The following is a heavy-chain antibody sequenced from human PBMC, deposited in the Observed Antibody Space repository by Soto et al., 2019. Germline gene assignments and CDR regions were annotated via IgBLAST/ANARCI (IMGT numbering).Heavy chain of an antibody. J-gene: IGHJ6*03. D-gene: IGHD3-16*01. CDR2: NNHSGGT. CDR3: ARGGTAFWGVYYYYMDV. CDR1: GGSFSGYY. Sequence: QVQLQQWGAGLLKPSETLSLTCAVYGGSFSGYYWWWSRQHPRKGLQGSVENNHSGGTNHNPTLRSRVTISIDTTKNQFSLKLSSVTAADTSVYYCARGGTAFWGVYYYYMDVWGKGTTVTVSS. V-gene: IGHV4-34*01.